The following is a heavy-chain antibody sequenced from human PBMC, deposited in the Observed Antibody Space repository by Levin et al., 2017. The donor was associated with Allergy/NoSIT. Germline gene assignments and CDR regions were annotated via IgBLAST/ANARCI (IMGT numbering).Heavy chain of an antibody. V-gene: IGHV3-72*01. D-gene: IGHD6-13*01. J-gene: IGHJ4*02. CDR2: IRNEANGYTT. Sequence: GESLKISCAASGFTLSDHQMDWVRQAPGKGLEWVGRIRNEANGYTTEYVASVRGRFTISRDDSKDSLYLQMNSLKTEDTAVYYCIRVAAATYHYDYWGQGTLVTVSS. CDR3: IRVAAATYHYDY. CDR1: GFTLSDHQ.